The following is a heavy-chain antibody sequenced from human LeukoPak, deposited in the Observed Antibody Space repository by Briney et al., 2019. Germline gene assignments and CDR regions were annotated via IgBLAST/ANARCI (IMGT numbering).Heavy chain of an antibody. CDR1: DTFTSYG. V-gene: IGHV1-18*04. D-gene: IGHD6-13*01. J-gene: IGHJ4*02. Sequence: ASVKVSCKASDTFTSYGISWVRQAPGQGLEWMRWISAYNGNTNYAQKLQGRVTMTTDTSTSTAYMELRSLRSDDTAVYYCARDHYQRAAGLFTYWGQGTLVTVSS. CDR2: ISAYNGNT. CDR3: ARDHYQRAAGLFTY.